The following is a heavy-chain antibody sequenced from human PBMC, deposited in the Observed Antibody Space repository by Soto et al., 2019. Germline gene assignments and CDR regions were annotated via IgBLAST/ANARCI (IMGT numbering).Heavy chain of an antibody. CDR2: IIPIFGTA. CDR1: GGTFSSYA. Sequence: QVQLVQSGAEVKKPGSSVKVSCKASGGTFSSYAISWVRQAPGQGLEWMGGIIPIFGTANYAQKFQGRVTITADESTSTAYMELRSLRSEDTAVYYCARDRMTTVTTFPTYYFDYWGQGTLVTVSS. V-gene: IGHV1-69*01. D-gene: IGHD4-17*01. CDR3: ARDRMTTVTTFPTYYFDY. J-gene: IGHJ4*02.